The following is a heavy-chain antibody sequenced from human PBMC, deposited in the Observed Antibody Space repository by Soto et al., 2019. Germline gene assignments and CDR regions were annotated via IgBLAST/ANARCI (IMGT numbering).Heavy chain of an antibody. Sequence: GESLKISCKGSGYSFTSYWIGGVRQMPGKGLEWMGIIYPGDSDTRYSPSFQGQVTISADKSISTAYLQWSSLKASDTAMYYCASSGWSNYYYYGMDVWGQGTTVTVSS. CDR3: ASSGWSNYYYYGMDV. CDR2: IYPGDSDT. J-gene: IGHJ6*02. CDR1: GYSFTSYW. V-gene: IGHV5-51*01. D-gene: IGHD6-19*01.